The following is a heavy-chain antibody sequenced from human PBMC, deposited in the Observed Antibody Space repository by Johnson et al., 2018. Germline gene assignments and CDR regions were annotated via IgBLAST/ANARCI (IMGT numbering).Heavy chain of an antibody. V-gene: IGHV3-23*04. CDR1: GFSSNYA. J-gene: IGHJ4*02. Sequence: VQLVQSGGALVQPGGSXRLSCVGSGFSSNYAMSLVRQAPGKGLEWVSGIIGHGNTEYADSVKGRFTITRARSTNPFYLQMNSLRVDDTASYFMAKDRAYGDGRWEFDYWGQGKLVTVSS. CDR2: IIGHGNT. CDR3: AKDRAYGDGRWEFDY. D-gene: IGHD4-17*01.